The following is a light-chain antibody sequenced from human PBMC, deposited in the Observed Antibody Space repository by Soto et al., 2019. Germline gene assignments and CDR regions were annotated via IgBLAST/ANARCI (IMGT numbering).Light chain of an antibody. Sequence: EIVMTQSPATLSVSPGERATLSCRASQSVSSSHLAWYQHKPGQAPRLLIYAASSRATGSPDRFSGGGSGTDFTLTISRLEPEDFAVYYCQQYGYFPITFGQGTRLEI. CDR3: QQYGYFPIT. CDR2: AAS. V-gene: IGKV3-20*01. J-gene: IGKJ5*01. CDR1: QSVSSSH.